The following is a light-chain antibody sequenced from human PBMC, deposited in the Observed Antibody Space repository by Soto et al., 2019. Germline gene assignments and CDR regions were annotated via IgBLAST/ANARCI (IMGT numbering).Light chain of an antibody. J-gene: IGLJ1*01. CDR3: AAWDDSLNGSSYV. V-gene: IGLV1-44*01. Sequence: QSVLTQPPSASGTPGQRVTISCSGSSSNIGSNTVNWYQQLPGTAPKLLIYSINQRPSGVPDRFSGSKSGTSASLAISGLQSEDEADYYCAAWDDSLNGSSYVFGTGTKVTVL. CDR2: SIN. CDR1: SSNIGSNT.